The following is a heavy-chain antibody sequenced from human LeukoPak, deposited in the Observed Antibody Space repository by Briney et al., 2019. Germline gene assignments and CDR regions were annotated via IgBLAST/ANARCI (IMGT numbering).Heavy chain of an antibody. D-gene: IGHD3-22*01. CDR1: GYTFTSYY. V-gene: IGHV1-46*01. CDR2: INPGGGST. J-gene: IGHJ4*02. Sequence: GASVKVSCKASGYTFTSYYIHWVRQAPGQGLEWMGIINPGGGSTSYAQKFQGRVTMTRDTSTSTVYMELSSLRSEDTAVHYCARDREWGHEDYYDGWGQGTLVTVSS. CDR3: ARDREWGHEDYYDG.